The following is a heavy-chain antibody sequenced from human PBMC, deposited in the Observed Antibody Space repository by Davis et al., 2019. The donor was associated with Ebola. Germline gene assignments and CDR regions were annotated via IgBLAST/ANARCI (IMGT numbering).Heavy chain of an antibody. D-gene: IGHD6-13*01. CDR1: GGSISSGDYY. Sequence: PSETLSLTCTVSGGSISSGDYYWSWIRQPPGKGLEWIGYIYYSGSTNYNPSLKSRVTISVDTSKNQFSLKLSSVTAADTAVYYCAREGAAAGREDAFDIWGQGTMVTVSS. CDR3: AREGAAAGREDAFDI. CDR2: IYYSGST. J-gene: IGHJ3*02. V-gene: IGHV4-61*08.